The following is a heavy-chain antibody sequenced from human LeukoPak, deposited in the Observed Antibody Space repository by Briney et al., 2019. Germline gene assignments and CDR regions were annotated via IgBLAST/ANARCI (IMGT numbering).Heavy chain of an antibody. CDR1: GFTFSSYG. CDR2: IRYDGSNK. Sequence: PGGSLRLSCAASGFTFSSYGMHWVRQAPGKGLEWVAFIRYDGSNKYYADSAKGRFTISRDNSKNTLYLQMNSLRAEDTAVYYCAKLNDYGDYVGRGNVDYWGQGTLVTVSS. CDR3: AKLNDYGDYVGRGNVDY. J-gene: IGHJ4*02. D-gene: IGHD4-17*01. V-gene: IGHV3-30*02.